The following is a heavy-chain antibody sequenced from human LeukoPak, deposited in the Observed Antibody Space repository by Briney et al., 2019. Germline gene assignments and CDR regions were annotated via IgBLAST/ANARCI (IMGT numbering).Heavy chain of an antibody. D-gene: IGHD2-15*01. CDR2: IIPIFGTA. V-gene: IGHV1-69*13. Sequence: SVKVSCKASGGTFSSYAISWVRQAPGEGLEWMGGIIPIFGTANYAQKFQGRVTITADESTSTAYMELSSLRSEDTAVYYCARNYCSGGSCYPPNAFDIWGQGTMVTVSS. CDR1: GGTFSSYA. CDR3: ARNYCSGGSCYPPNAFDI. J-gene: IGHJ3*02.